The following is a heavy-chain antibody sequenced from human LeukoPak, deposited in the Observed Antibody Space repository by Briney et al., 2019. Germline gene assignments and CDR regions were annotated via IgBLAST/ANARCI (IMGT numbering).Heavy chain of an antibody. Sequence: QSGGSLRLSCAASGFTFSSYAMSWVRQAPGKGLEWVSAISGSGGSTYYADSVKGRFTISRDNSKNTLYLQMNSLRAEDTAVYYCAKDKYSSGWFGSPFDYWGQGALVTVSS. D-gene: IGHD6-19*01. J-gene: IGHJ4*02. V-gene: IGHV3-23*01. CDR3: AKDKYSSGWFGSPFDY. CDR1: GFTFSSYA. CDR2: ISGSGGST.